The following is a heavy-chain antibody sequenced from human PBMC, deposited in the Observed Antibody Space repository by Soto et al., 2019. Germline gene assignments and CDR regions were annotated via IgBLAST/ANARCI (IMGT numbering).Heavy chain of an antibody. Sequence: ESGGGVVQPGRSLRLSCAASGFTFSSYGMHWVRQAPGKGLEWVAVISYDGSNKYYADSVKGRFTISRDNSKNTLYLQMNSLRAEDTAVYYCAKDLSFIGVVTGWGQGTLVTVSS. V-gene: IGHV3-30*18. CDR2: ISYDGSNK. J-gene: IGHJ4*02. CDR1: GFTFSSYG. CDR3: AKDLSFIGVVTG. D-gene: IGHD3-3*01.